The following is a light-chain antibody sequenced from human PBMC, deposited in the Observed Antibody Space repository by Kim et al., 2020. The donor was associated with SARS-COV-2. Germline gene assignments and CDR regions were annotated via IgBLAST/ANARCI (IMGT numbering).Light chain of an antibody. V-gene: IGKV1-16*01. CDR1: QGITRS. CDR3: QKYNTYPHT. Sequence: SASEGEPVTITCRASQGITRSLAWYQHKPGKAPKSLIYDASNLHRGVPSRFSGSGSGTEFTLTISSLQSEDFATYYCQKYNTYPHTFGQGTKLE. CDR2: DAS. J-gene: IGKJ2*01.